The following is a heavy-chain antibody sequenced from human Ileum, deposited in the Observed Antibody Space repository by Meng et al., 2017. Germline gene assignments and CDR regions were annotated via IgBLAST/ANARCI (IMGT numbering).Heavy chain of an antibody. CDR1: GGTFYSYT. V-gene: IGHV1-69*02. CDR3: ASESPNSSGANED. J-gene: IGHJ4*02. D-gene: IGHD3-22*01. CDR2: IIPVLGVA. Sequence: QVQLVQSGVVVKKPGSPWKCSSNASGGTFYSYTSSWVRQAHGQGLEWLGRIIPVLGVAKHAQKCQGRVTIMADKSTSTSHMGLSNLRSEDTGVYYCASESPNSSGANEDWGQGTLVTVSS.